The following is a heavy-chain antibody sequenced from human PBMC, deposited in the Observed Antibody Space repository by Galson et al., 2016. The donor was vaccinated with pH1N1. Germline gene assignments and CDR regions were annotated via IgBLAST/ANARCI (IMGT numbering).Heavy chain of an antibody. CDR2: ILYNGNDK. J-gene: IGHJ3*02. Sequence: SLRLSCAASGFTFSSCGIYWVRQAPGKGLEWVGNILYNGNDKYYADSVKGRFTISRDSSMTTVHLQMVSVTVEDTAVYFCALYESGYGDSFPDVFDIWGQGTMVTVSS. CDR1: GFTFSSCG. D-gene: IGHD4-17*01. CDR3: ALYESGYGDSFPDVFDI. V-gene: IGHV3-30*12.